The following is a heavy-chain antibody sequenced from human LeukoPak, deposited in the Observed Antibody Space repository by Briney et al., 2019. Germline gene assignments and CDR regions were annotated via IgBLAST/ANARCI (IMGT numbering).Heavy chain of an antibody. CDR2: ISAYNGNT. J-gene: IGHJ4*02. CDR1: GYTFTSYG. V-gene: IGHV1-18*01. D-gene: IGHD5-18*01. CDR3: ARDLRIQLWSTGYYFDY. Sequence: ASVKVSCKASGYTFTSYGISWVRQAPEQGLEWMGWISAYNGNTNYAQKLQGRVTMTTDTSTSTAYMELRSLRSDDTAVYYCARDLRIQLWSTGYYFDYWGQGTLVTVSS.